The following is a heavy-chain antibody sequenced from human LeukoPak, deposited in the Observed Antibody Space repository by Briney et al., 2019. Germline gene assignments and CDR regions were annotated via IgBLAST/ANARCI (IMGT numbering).Heavy chain of an antibody. J-gene: IGHJ4*02. Sequence: ASVKVSCKASGYTFTSYAMHWVRQAPGQRLEWMGWINAGNGNTKYSQKFQGRVTITRDTSASTAYMELSSLRSEDTAVYYCARNPPSSYSSSWYTLFDYWGQGTLVTVSS. CDR1: GYTFTSYA. CDR2: INAGNGNT. V-gene: IGHV1-3*01. D-gene: IGHD6-13*01. CDR3: ARNPPSSYSSSWYTLFDY.